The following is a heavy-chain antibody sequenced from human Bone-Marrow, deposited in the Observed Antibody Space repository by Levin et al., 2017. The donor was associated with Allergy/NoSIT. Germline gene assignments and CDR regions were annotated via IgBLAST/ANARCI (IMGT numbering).Heavy chain of an antibody. CDR1: GSSFTSYW. V-gene: IGHV5-51*01. Sequence: GGSLRLSCKGSGSSFTSYWIGWVRQMPGNGLEWVGIIYPDDSNIRYSPSFQGQVTISADKSINTAYLQWSSLKASDNAMYYCARHGGGGYFDTSGYYYDYWGQGTLVTVSS. CDR3: ARHGGGGYFDTSGYYYDY. J-gene: IGHJ4*02. CDR2: IYPDDSNI. D-gene: IGHD3-22*01.